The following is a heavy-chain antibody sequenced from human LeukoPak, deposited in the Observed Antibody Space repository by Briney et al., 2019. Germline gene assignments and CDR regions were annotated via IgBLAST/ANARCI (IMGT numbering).Heavy chain of an antibody. J-gene: IGHJ4*02. Sequence: GESLKISCKGSGYSFTSYWNGWVRQMPGKGLERMGIIYPGGSDTRYSPSFQGQVTISADKSISTAYLQWSSLKASDTAMYYCARQDYYDSSGYPLFDYWGQGTLVTVSS. CDR1: GYSFTSYW. D-gene: IGHD3-22*01. CDR2: IYPGGSDT. V-gene: IGHV5-51*01. CDR3: ARQDYYDSSGYPLFDY.